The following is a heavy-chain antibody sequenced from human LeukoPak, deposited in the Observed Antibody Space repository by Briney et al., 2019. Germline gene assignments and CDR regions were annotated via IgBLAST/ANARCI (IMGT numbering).Heavy chain of an antibody. CDR1: GGSISSYY. V-gene: IGHV4-59*01. D-gene: IGHD6-6*01. CDR3: ARALSIAANYFDY. CDR2: IYYSGST. Sequence: SETLSLTCTVSGGSISSYYWSWIRQPPGKGLEWIGYIYYSGSTNYNPSHKSRVTISVDTSKNQFSLKLSSVTAADTAVYYCARALSIAANYFDYWGQGTLVTVSS. J-gene: IGHJ4*02.